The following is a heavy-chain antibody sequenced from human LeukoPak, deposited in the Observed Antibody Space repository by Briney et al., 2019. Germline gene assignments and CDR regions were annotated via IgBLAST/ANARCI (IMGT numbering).Heavy chain of an antibody. V-gene: IGHV4-39*01. CDR3: ARRDLEMHAFDI. J-gene: IGHJ3*02. D-gene: IGHD5-24*01. Sequence: SETLSLTCTVSGGSITSGAYQWGWIRQPPGEGLEWIATLSYGGSTHYSPSLKSRVTVSVDTSKNQFSLKLTFVTAADTAVYSCARRDLEMHAFDIWGQGRMVTVFS. CDR2: LSYGGST. CDR1: GGSITSGAYQ.